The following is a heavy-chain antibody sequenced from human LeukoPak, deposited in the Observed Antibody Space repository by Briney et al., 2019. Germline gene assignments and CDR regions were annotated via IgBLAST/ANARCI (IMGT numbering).Heavy chain of an antibody. CDR3: AKCCGSWPFDY. D-gene: IGHD6-13*01. CDR1: GFSFSNYA. CDR2: ISGSGGST. V-gene: IGHV3-23*01. Sequence: GGSLRLSCVASGFSFSNYAMTWVRQAPGKGLEWVSAISGSGGSTYYADSVKGRFTISRDNSKITLYLQMNSLRAEDTAVYYCAKCCGSWPFDYWGQGTLVTVSS. J-gene: IGHJ4*02.